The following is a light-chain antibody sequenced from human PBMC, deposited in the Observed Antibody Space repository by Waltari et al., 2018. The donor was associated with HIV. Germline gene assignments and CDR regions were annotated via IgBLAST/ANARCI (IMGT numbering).Light chain of an antibody. J-gene: IGKJ4*01. CDR1: ETLLQSDGKTY. Sequence: VMTQTPPSLSVATGQAASISCKSSETLLQSDGKTYFYWYVQKTGQPPQLLLYEVSNRFAGVPDRFSGSGSGTDFTLIMSRVEAEDVGVYYCMQSAQFPLTFGGGTKVEIK. V-gene: IGKV2D-29*01. CDR3: MQSAQFPLT. CDR2: EVS.